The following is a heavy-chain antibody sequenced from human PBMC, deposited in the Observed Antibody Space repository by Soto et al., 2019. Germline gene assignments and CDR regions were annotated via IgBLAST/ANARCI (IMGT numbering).Heavy chain of an antibody. J-gene: IGHJ2*01. Sequence: PGGSLRLSCAASGFTFSSYAMHWVRQAPGKGLEWVAVISYDGSNKYYADSVKGRFTISRDNSKNTLYLQRNSLRAEDTAVYYCARDPPSDDSSGWTGYFDLWGRGTLVTVSS. D-gene: IGHD6-19*01. CDR2: ISYDGSNK. CDR1: GFTFSSYA. CDR3: ARDPPSDDSSGWTGYFDL. V-gene: IGHV3-30-3*01.